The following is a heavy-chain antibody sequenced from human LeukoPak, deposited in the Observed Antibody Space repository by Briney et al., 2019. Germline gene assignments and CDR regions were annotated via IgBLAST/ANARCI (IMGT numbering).Heavy chain of an antibody. CDR1: GASIRNKF. D-gene: IGHD1-26*01. CDR2: ISYTGTT. V-gene: IGHV4-59*03. J-gene: IGHJ4*02. Sequence: PSETLSLTCDVSGASIRNKFWSWLRHPPGKALEWIGYISYTGTTNYNPSLQSRVTISVDTSKNQLSLKLTSMTAADTAVYYCARNRVVGAPNFDYWGQGTLVTVFS. CDR3: ARNRVVGAPNFDY.